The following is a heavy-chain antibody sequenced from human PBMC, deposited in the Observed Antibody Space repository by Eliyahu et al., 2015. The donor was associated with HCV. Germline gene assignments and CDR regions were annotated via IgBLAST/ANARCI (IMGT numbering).Heavy chain of an antibody. V-gene: IGHV3-33*01. CDR3: ARGSTGDDYTPLDY. J-gene: IGHJ4*02. Sequence: QVQLVESGGGVVQPGRSLTLSCAASGFAFGDYGMHWXRQRPGKGXEWVAXIYYDGSKKYYADSVEGRFTVSRDNSNDALHLEMSSLSAEDTAVYYCARGSTGDDYTPLDYWGQGTLVTVSS. CDR1: GFAFGDYG. D-gene: IGHD4-11*01. CDR2: IYYDGSKK.